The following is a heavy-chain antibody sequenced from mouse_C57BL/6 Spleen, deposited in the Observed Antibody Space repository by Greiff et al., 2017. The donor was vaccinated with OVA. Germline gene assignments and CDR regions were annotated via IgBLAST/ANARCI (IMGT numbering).Heavy chain of an antibody. Sequence: VQLVESGAELVRPGTSVKMSCKASGYTFTNYWIGWAKQRPGHGLEWIGDIYPGGGYTNYNEKFKGKATLTADKSSSTAYMQFSSLTSEDSAIYYCARSRGNYRYFDVWGTGTTVTVSS. D-gene: IGHD2-1*01. CDR1: GYTFTNYW. CDR2: IYPGGGYT. CDR3: ARSRGNYRYFDV. V-gene: IGHV1-63*01. J-gene: IGHJ1*03.